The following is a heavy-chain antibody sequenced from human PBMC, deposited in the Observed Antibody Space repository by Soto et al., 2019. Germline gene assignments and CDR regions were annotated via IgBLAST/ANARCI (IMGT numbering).Heavy chain of an antibody. CDR1: GGSVSSGSYY. V-gene: IGHV4-61*01. Sequence: TSEILSLTCTVSGGSVSSGSYYWSWIRQPPGKGLEWIGYIYYSGSTNYNPSLRSRVTISVDTSKNQFSLKLSSVTAADAAVYYCARAPTSYSGSYPFDYWGQGTLVTVSS. D-gene: IGHD1-26*01. CDR3: ARAPTSYSGSYPFDY. J-gene: IGHJ4*02. CDR2: IYYSGST.